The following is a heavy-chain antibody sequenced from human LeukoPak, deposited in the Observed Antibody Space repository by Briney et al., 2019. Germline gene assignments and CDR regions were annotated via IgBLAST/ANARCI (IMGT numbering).Heavy chain of an antibody. D-gene: IGHD3-9*01. J-gene: IGHJ4*02. CDR2: IYSGGST. CDR1: GFTVSSNY. V-gene: IGHV3-53*01. CDR3: ARDYYDILTGYLPLDY. Sequence: GGSLRLSCAASGFTVSSNYMSWVRQAPGKGLEWVSVIYSGGSTYYADSVKGRFTISRDNSKNTLYLQMNSLRAEDTAVYYCARDYYDILTGYLPLDYWGQGTLVTVSS.